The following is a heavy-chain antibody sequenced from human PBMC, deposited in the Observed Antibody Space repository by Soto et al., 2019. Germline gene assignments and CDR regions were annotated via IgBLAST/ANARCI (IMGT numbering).Heavy chain of an antibody. D-gene: IGHD3-3*01. V-gene: IGHV6-1*01. CDR3: ARSITIFGVVIDY. CDR1: GDSVSSNSAA. CDR2: TYYRSKWYN. Sequence: KQSQTLSLTCAISGDSVSSNSAAWNWIRQSPSRGLEWLGRTYYRSKWYNDYAVSVKSRITINPATSKNQFSLQMNSVTPEDTAVYYCARSITIFGVVIDYWGQGTLVTVSS. J-gene: IGHJ4*02.